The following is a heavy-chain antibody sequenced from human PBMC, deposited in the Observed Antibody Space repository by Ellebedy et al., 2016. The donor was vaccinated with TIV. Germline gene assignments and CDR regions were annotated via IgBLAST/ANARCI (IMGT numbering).Heavy chain of an antibody. V-gene: IGHV1-69*13. D-gene: IGHD3-9*01. J-gene: IGHJ4*02. CDR3: AREDFDWLSGGNY. CDR1: GGTFSSYA. CDR2: IIPIFGTA. Sequence: AASVKVSCKASGGTFSSYAISWVRQAPGQGLEWMGGIIPIFGTANYAQKFQGRVTITADESTSTAYMELSSLRSEDTAVYYCAREDFDWLSGGNYWGQGTLVTVSS.